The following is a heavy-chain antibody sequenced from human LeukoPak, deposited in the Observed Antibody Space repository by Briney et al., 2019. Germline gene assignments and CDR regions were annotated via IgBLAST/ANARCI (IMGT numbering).Heavy chain of an antibody. Sequence: SETLSLTCAVYGGSFSGYYWSWIRQPPGKGLEWVGEINHSGSTNYNPSLKSRVTISVDTSKNQFSLKLNSVTPEDTAVYYCARDLSGRAIGVDYYYYMDVWGKGTTVTVSS. V-gene: IGHV4-34*01. CDR2: INHSGST. J-gene: IGHJ6*03. CDR3: ARDLSGRAIGVDYYYYMDV. CDR1: GGSFSGYY. D-gene: IGHD2-8*01.